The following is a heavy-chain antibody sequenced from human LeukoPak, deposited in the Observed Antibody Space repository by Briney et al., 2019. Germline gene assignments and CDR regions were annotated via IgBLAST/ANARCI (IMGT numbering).Heavy chain of an antibody. D-gene: IGHD1-26*01. Sequence: GGSLRLSCATSGFTFSNHAMHWVRQPTGKGLEWVSAIGTAGDTFYPGSVKGRFTIPRENAKNSLSLQMNSLRAEDTAVYYCVRQQTPHGNFDYWGQGTLVTVSS. CDR1: GFTFSNHA. CDR2: IGTAGDT. J-gene: IGHJ4*02. V-gene: IGHV3-13*01. CDR3: VRQQTPHGNFDY.